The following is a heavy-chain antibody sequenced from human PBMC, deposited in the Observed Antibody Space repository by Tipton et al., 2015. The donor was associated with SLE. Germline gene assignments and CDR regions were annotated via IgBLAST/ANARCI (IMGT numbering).Heavy chain of an antibody. D-gene: IGHD6-6*01. V-gene: IGHV4-59*01. CDR2: IYYSGST. CDR1: GGSISSYY. CDR3: ARVLYSSSFFDY. Sequence: LRLSCTVSGGSISSYYWSWIRQPPGKGLEWIGYIYYSGSTNYNPSLKSRVTISVDTSKNQFSLKLSSVTAADTAVYYCARVLYSSSFFDYWGQGTLVTVPS. J-gene: IGHJ4*02.